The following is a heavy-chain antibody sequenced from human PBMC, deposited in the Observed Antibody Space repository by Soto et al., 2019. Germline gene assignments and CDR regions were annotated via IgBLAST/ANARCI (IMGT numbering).Heavy chain of an antibody. CDR2: IYYSGST. D-gene: IGHD3-22*01. Sequence: SETLSLTCTVSGGSISSYYWSWIRQPPGKGLEWIGYIYYSGSTNYNPSLKSRVTISVDTSKNQFSLKLSSVTAADTAVYYCARDNGREKYYDSSGYWYYFDYSGQGTLVTVSS. CDR1: GGSISSYY. CDR3: ARDNGREKYYDSSGYWYYFDY. V-gene: IGHV4-59*01. J-gene: IGHJ4*02.